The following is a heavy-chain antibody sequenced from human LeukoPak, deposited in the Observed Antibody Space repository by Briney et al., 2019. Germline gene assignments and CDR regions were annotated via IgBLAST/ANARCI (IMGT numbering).Heavy chain of an antibody. CDR2: INPSGGST. J-gene: IGHJ5*02. D-gene: IGHD3-10*01. V-gene: IGHV1-46*01. CDR1: GYTFTSYY. Sequence: ASVKVSCKASGYTFTSYYMHWVRQAPGQGLEWMGIINPSGGSTGYAQKFQGRVTMTRDTSTSTVYMELSSLRSEDTAVYYCASMVRGYGFDPWGQGTLVTVSS. CDR3: ASMVRGYGFDP.